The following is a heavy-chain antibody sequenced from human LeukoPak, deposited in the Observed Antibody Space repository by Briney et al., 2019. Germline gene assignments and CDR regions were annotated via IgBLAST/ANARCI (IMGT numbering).Heavy chain of an antibody. D-gene: IGHD4-17*01. J-gene: IGHJ6*02. CDR2: ISAYNGNT. CDR1: GYTFTSYG. Sequence: ASVKVSCKASGYTFTSYGISWVRQAPGQGLEWMGWISAYNGNTNYAQKLQGRVTMTTDTSTSTAYMELRSLRSDDTAVYYCARDSDGDYVACEYYYYYYGMDVWGQGTTVTVS. CDR3: ARDSDGDYVACEYYYYYYGMDV. V-gene: IGHV1-18*01.